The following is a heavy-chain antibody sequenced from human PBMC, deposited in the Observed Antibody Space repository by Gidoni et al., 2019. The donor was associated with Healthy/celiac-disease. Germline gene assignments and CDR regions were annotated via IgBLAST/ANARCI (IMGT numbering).Heavy chain of an antibody. CDR3: ARDLAEPPNYYYYYGMDV. CDR1: SGSISSSSYY. Sequence: QLQLQESGPGLVKPSETLSLTCTVSSGSISSSSYYWGWIRQPPGKGLEWIGSIYYSGSTYYNPSLKSRVTISVDTSKNQFSLKLSSVTAADTAVYYCARDLAEPPNYYYYYGMDVWGQGTTVTVSS. J-gene: IGHJ6*02. CDR2: IYYSGST. V-gene: IGHV4-39*07.